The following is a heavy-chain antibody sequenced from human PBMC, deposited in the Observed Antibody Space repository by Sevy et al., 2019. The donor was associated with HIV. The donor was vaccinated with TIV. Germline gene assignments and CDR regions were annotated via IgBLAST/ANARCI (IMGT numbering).Heavy chain of an antibody. CDR2: KTGGAGVT. V-gene: IGHV3-23*01. CDR1: GFSRSNYA. D-gene: IGHD6-6*01. Sequence: GGSLRLSCAASGFSRSNYAMSWVRQAPGKGLEWISTKTGGAGVTYYADSVKGRFTISRDNSKNTLFLQMNSLRAEDTALYYCAKGRIPSIGTLGPFDSWGQGTLVTVSS. J-gene: IGHJ4*02. CDR3: AKGRIPSIGTLGPFDS.